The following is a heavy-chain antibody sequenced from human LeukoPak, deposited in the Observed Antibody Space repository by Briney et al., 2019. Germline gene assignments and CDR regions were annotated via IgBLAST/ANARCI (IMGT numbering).Heavy chain of an antibody. V-gene: IGHV3-30-3*01. CDR3: ARGGYSSGPGDWDFDL. Sequence: GGSLRLSCAASGFTFGIYSMHWVREAPGKGLEWVAVISYDGSNKYYADYVKGRFTISRDNSKNTVSLQMNSLRTEDTAVYYCARGGYSSGPGDWDFDLWGRGTLVTVSS. D-gene: IGHD6-19*01. J-gene: IGHJ2*01. CDR2: ISYDGSNK. CDR1: GFTFGIYS.